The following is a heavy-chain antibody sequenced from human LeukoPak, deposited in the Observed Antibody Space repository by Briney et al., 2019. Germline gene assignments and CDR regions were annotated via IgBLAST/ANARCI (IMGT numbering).Heavy chain of an antibody. CDR3: AIDRFATFYGVWDY. V-gene: IGHV3-23*01. CDR1: GFTFSNYA. CDR2: ISGSGDST. Sequence: GGSLRLSCAASGFTFSNYAMSWVRQAPGKSLEWASAISGSGDSTYYAVSVKGRFSISRDNSKNTLFLQMNSVRAEDTAVYYCAIDRFATFYGVWDYWGQGTPITVSS. D-gene: IGHD3-16*01. J-gene: IGHJ4*02.